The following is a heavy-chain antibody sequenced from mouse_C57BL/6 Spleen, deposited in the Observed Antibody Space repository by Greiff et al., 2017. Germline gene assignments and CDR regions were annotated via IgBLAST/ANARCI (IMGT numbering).Heavy chain of an antibody. Sequence: EVQLQQSGPELVKPGASVKMSCKASGYTFTDYNMHWVKQRHGKSLEWIGYINPNNGGTSYNQKFKGQATLTVNKSSSTAYMELRSLTSEDSAVYYCARGGLGNAMDYWGQGTSVTVSS. J-gene: IGHJ4*01. CDR1: GYTFTDYN. V-gene: IGHV1-22*01. D-gene: IGHD3-3*01. CDR2: INPNNGGT. CDR3: ARGGLGNAMDY.